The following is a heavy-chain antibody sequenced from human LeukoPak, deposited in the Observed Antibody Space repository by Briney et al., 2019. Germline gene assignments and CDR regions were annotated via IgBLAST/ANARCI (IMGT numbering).Heavy chain of an antibody. Sequence: GGSLRLSCAASGFTFSSYSMNWVRQAPGKGLEWVSYISSGSSTIYYADSVKGRFTISRDNAKNSLYLQMSSLRAEDTAVYYCARDRGTVLLSFWGQGTMVTVSS. D-gene: IGHD3-10*01. CDR2: ISSGSSTI. V-gene: IGHV3-48*04. CDR1: GFTFSSYS. J-gene: IGHJ3*01. CDR3: ARDRGTVLLSF.